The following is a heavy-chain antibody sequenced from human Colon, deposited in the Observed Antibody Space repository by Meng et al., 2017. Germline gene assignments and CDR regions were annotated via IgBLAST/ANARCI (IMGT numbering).Heavy chain of an antibody. V-gene: IGHV4-30-4*01. J-gene: IGHJ4*02. D-gene: IGHD2-2*01. CDR1: NGSINSADYY. Sequence: QVQQQESGPGLVKPSQTLSLTCTISNGSINSADYYWNWIRQPPGKGPEWLGYIHSSRNTYYTPSLKSRLAMSLDTFKNQFSLRLTSVTAADTAVYYCARNPVIPDARTFDFWGQGALVTVSS. CDR3: ARNPVIPDARTFDF. CDR2: IHSSRNT.